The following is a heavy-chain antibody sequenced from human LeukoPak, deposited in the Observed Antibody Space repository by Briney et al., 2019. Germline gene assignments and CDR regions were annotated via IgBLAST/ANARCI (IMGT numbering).Heavy chain of an antibody. J-gene: IGHJ5*02. Sequence: GGCLRLSCAASGFIFSSYSMNWVRQAPGKGLEWVSSINPAGTSTFHADSVKGRFTISRDNTVNSLYMQMDSLRDEDTAVYYCVRDFLGESGAGGPWGQGTLVTVSS. D-gene: IGHD3-10*01. CDR1: GFIFSSYS. V-gene: IGHV3-21*01. CDR2: INPAGTST. CDR3: VRDFLGESGAGGP.